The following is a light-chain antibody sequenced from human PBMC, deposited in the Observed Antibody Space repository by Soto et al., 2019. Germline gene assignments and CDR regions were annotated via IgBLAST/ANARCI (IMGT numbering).Light chain of an antibody. Sequence: QSALTQPASVSGSPGQSITISCTGTSSDVGGYNYFSWYQQHPGKAPKHMIYDVSNRPSGVSNRFSGSKSGNTASLTSSGLQAEGEADYYCSSYTSSSTLVVFGGGTKLTVL. CDR1: SSDVGGYNY. J-gene: IGLJ2*01. CDR2: DVS. V-gene: IGLV2-14*01. CDR3: SSYTSSSTLVV.